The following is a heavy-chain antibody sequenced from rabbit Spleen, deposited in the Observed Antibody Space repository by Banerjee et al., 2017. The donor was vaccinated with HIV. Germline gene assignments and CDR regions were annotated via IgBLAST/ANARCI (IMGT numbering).Heavy chain of an antibody. D-gene: IGHD2-1*01. CDR3: ARGSAAMTMVITGFYFNL. CDR2: ISDRSGRT. Sequence: QEQLVESGGGLVQPEGSLTLTCTASGFSFSSGYYMCWVRQAPGKGLEWIACISDRSGRTDYATWAKGRFTISKTSSTTVTLQLSGLTAADTATYFCARGSAAMTMVITGFYFNLWGPGTLVTVS. V-gene: IGHV1S45*01. J-gene: IGHJ4*01. CDR1: GFSFSSGYY.